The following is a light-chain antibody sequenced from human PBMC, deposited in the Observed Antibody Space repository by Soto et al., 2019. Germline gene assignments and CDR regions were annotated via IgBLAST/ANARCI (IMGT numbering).Light chain of an antibody. CDR1: QGISSC. Sequence: DIQMTQSPSSVSSSVGDRVTITCRASQGISSCLAWYQQKLGKATKLLIYAASSLQSGVPSRFSGSGSGTDFTLTISSLQPEDFATYSCQPANSFPLTFGGGTKVEIK. CDR2: AAS. CDR3: QPANSFPLT. V-gene: IGKV1-12*01. J-gene: IGKJ4*01.